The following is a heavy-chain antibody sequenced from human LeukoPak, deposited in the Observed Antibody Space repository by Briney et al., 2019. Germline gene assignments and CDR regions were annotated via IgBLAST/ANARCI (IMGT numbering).Heavy chain of an antibody. V-gene: IGHV3-66*02. D-gene: IGHD3-22*01. CDR3: ARDRDYDSSGYYYNDY. Sequence: GGSLRLSCAASGFTVSSNYMSWDRQAPGKGLEWVSVIYSGGSTYYADSVKGRFTISRDNSKNTLYLQMNSLRAEDTAVYYCARDRDYDSSGYYYNDYWGQGTLVTVSS. J-gene: IGHJ4*02. CDR1: GFTVSSNY. CDR2: IYSGGST.